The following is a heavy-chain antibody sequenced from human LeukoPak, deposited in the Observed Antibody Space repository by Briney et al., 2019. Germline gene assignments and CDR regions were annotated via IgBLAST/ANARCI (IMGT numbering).Heavy chain of an antibody. Sequence: SQTLSLACAISVDNVSSNSAAWNWIRQSPSRGLEWLGRTYYTSKWSNDYAVSVKSRITINPDTSKNQFSLQLNSVTPEDTAVYYCARGKPGSSGWNHFDYWGQGTLVTVSS. D-gene: IGHD6-19*01. J-gene: IGHJ4*02. CDR1: VDNVSSNSAA. CDR2: TYYTSKWSN. CDR3: ARGKPGSSGWNHFDY. V-gene: IGHV6-1*01.